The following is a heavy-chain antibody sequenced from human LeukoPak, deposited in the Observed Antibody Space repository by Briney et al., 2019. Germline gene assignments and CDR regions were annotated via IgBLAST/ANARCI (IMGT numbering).Heavy chain of an antibody. CDR1: GFTFSDYY. CDR3: VRSIYYYDSSGPFDY. Sequence: GGSLRLSCAASGFTFSDYYMSWIRQAPGKGLEWVSYISSSGSTIYYADSVKGRFTISRDNAKNSLYLQMNSLRAEDTAVYYCVRSIYYYDSSGPFDYWGQGTLVTVSS. D-gene: IGHD3-22*01. CDR2: ISSSGSTI. V-gene: IGHV3-11*01. J-gene: IGHJ4*02.